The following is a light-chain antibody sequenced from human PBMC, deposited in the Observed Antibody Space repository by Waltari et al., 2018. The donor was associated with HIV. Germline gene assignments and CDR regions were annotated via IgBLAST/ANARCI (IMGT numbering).Light chain of an antibody. CDR1: ESLSVN. J-gene: IGKJ3*01. CDR3: QQSYSVPLT. CDR2: GSF. V-gene: IGKV1-39*01. Sequence: DIEMTQSPSSLSASVGDRVTITCRASESLSVNVNLYQQKTGKAPSLLIYGSFNLHDGVPSRFSGRGFGAEFTLTISSLQPEDVATYYCQQSYSVPLTFGAGTKLDV.